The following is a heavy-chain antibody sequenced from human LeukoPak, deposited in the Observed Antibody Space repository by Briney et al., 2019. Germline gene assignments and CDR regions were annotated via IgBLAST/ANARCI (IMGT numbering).Heavy chain of an antibody. J-gene: IGHJ3*02. CDR3: AKDQEDVVVVAAGADAFDI. Sequence: PGGSLRLSCAASGFTFSSYWMHWVRQAPGKGLVWVSRINSDGSSTSYADSVKGRFTISRDNSKNTLYLQMNSLRAEDTAVYYCAKDQEDVVVVAAGADAFDIWGQGTMVTVSS. V-gene: IGHV3-74*01. CDR2: INSDGSST. CDR1: GFTFSSYW. D-gene: IGHD2-15*01.